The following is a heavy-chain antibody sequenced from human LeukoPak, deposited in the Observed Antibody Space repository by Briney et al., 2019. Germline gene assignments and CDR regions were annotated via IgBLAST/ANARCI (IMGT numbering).Heavy chain of an antibody. CDR2: IYHTGNT. J-gene: IGHJ4*02. Sequence: SETLSLTCTVSGGSISSGGYYWTWIRQPPEKGLEWIGYIYHTGNTYYNPSLKSRVTISVDRSKNQFSLKLSSVTAADTAVYYCARDSPSGYLDYWGQGTLVTVSS. CDR3: ARDSPSGYLDY. CDR1: GGSISSGGYY. V-gene: IGHV4-30-2*01. D-gene: IGHD3-3*01.